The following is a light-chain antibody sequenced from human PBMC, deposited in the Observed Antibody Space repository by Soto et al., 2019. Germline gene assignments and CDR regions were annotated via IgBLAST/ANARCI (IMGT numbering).Light chain of an antibody. Sequence: QLVLTQPASVSGSPGQSITLSCTGTSSDVGGYNYVSWYQQHPGKAPKFMIYDVSNRPSGVSTRFSGSKSGNTASLTISGLQAEDEADYYCNSYSTSNTRQIVFGTGTKLTVL. J-gene: IGLJ1*01. CDR1: SSDVGGYNY. CDR2: DVS. V-gene: IGLV2-14*01. CDR3: NSYSTSNTRQIV.